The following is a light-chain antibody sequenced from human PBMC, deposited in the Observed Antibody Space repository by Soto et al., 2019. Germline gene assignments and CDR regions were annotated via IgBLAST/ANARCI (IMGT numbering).Light chain of an antibody. V-gene: IGKV3D-15*01. CDR2: AAS. Sequence: TQRRTRLSVSPGERATLSFMASQSVSSYLTWYQQKPGHAPMLLIYAASTMPTGVPSRFSGSGSGTDFTLTISSLQPEDFATYYCQQFYSTPPTFGQGTRLEIK. CDR1: QSVSSY. J-gene: IGKJ5*01. CDR3: QQFYSTPPT.